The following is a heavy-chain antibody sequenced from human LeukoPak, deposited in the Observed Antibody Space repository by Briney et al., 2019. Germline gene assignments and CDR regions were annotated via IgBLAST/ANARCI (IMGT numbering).Heavy chain of an antibody. CDR1: GGSISSGSYY. J-gene: IGHJ4*02. D-gene: IGHD3-9*01. Sequence: PSETLSLTCTVSGGSISSGSYYWSWIRQPAGRVLEWIGRIYTSGSTNYNPSLKSRLTISVDTSKHQFSLKLSSVTAADTAVYYCARDYYDILTGYYYFDYWGRGTLVTVSS. CDR3: ARDYYDILTGYYYFDY. CDR2: IYTSGST. V-gene: IGHV4-61*02.